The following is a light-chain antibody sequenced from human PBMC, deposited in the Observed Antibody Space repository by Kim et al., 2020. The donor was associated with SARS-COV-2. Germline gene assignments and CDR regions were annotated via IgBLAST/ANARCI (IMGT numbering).Light chain of an antibody. CDR3: LQDYNYPYT. V-gene: IGKV1-6*01. CDR1: QGIRDD. J-gene: IGKJ2*01. CDR2: AAS. Sequence: ASVGDRVTITCRASQGIRDDLGWYQQKPGKAPKLLIYAASSLESGVPSRFSGSVSGTNFTLTITSLQPEDFAAYYCLQDYNYPYTFGQGTKLEI.